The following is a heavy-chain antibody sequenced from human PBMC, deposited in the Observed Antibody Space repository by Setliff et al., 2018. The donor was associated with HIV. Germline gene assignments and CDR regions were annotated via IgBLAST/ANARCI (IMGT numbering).Heavy chain of an antibody. D-gene: IGHD3-22*01. CDR2: ISPGGTPT. J-gene: IGHJ3*01. CDR1: GLTVRSFW. V-gene: IGHV3-74*03. CDR3: AREAARRGFIDDFDV. Sequence: GGSLRLSCAASGLTVRSFWMHWVRQAPGKGLVWASRISPGGTPTYADSVKGRFTISRDNAKNTLYLQMNSLRAEDTAVYYCAREAARRGFIDDFDVWGQGTLVTVSS.